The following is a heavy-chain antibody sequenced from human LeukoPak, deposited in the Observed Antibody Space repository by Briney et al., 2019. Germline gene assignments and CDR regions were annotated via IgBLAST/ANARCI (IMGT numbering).Heavy chain of an antibody. CDR2: INPDRGGT. D-gene: IGHD2-2*01. J-gene: IGHJ4*02. V-gene: IGHV1-2*02. CDR3: VREDSVVIPAAMRGDY. CDR1: GYTFTGFY. Sequence: ASVKVSCKASGYTFTGFYIHWVRQAPGQGLEWMGWINPDRGGTNYAQKFQGRVTLTRDTSINTAYMELSGLTSDDTAMYYCVREDSVVIPAAMRGDYWGQGTLVIFSS.